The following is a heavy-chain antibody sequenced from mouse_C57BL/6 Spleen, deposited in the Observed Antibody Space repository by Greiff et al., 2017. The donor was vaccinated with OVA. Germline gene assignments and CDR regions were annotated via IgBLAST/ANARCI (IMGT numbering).Heavy chain of an antibody. CDR2: IDPETGGT. CDR1: GYTFTDYE. D-gene: IGHD1-1*01. V-gene: IGHV1-15*01. J-gene: IGHJ3*01. Sequence: QVQLQQSGAELVRPGASVTLSCKASGYTFTDYEMHWVKQTPVHGLEWIGAIDPETGGTAYNQKFKGKAILTADKSSSTDYMELRSLTSEDSAVYYCTRCGDYYGSLRFAYWGQGTLVTVSA. CDR3: TRCGDYYGSLRFAY.